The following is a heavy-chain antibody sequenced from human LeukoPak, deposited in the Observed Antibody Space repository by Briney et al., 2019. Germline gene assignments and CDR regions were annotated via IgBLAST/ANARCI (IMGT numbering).Heavy chain of an antibody. J-gene: IGHJ4*02. V-gene: IGHV3-23*01. CDR1: GFTFSTYA. D-gene: IGHD1-26*01. CDR2: ISDSGGGT. Sequence: GGSLRLSCAASGFTFSTYAMSWVRQAPGKGLEWVSVISDSGGGTSYADSVKGRFTISRDNSKNTLYLQLNSLRAEDTAVYFCARALVAATTADYWGQGTLVTVSS. CDR3: ARALVAATTADY.